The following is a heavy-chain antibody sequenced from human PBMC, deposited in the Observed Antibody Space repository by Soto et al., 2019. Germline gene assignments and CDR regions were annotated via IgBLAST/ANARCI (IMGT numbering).Heavy chain of an antibody. CDR1: GFLVTSNY. V-gene: IGHV3-53*02. J-gene: IGHJ4*02. CDR2: IYTVGTT. D-gene: IGHD5-18*01. CDR3: ARGPGAMGYYFDY. Sequence: EVRLVETGGGLIQPGGSLRLSCAASGFLVTSNYMSWVRQAPGKGLEWVSVIYTVGTTYYADSVKGRFTISRDNSKNTLYLQMNSLRAEDTAVYYCARGPGAMGYYFDYCGQGTLVTVSS.